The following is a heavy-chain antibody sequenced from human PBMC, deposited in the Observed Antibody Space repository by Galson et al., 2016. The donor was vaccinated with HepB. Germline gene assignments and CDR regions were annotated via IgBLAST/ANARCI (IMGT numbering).Heavy chain of an antibody. D-gene: IGHD5-12*01. J-gene: IGHJ4*02. CDR3: AKGLRYNAFMGGYYFDS. Sequence: SLRLSCAASGFTFSGYGMHWVRQAPGKGLEWVAVXLFDXSNKDYVDSVKGRFTISRDNSKNTVYLQMNSLRAEDTAVYYCAKGLRYNAFMGGYYFDSWGQGTLVAVSS. V-gene: IGHV3-30*18. CDR1: GFTFSGYG. CDR2: XLFDXSNK.